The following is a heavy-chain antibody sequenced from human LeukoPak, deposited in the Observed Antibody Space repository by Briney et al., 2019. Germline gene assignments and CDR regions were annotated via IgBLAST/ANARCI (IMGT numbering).Heavy chain of an antibody. CDR3: AREESTTYYDSSGYGY. J-gene: IGHJ4*02. CDR1: GGTFSSYA. V-gene: IGHV1-69*04. CDR2: IIPILGIA. D-gene: IGHD3-22*01. Sequence: ALVKVSCKASGGTFSSYAISWVRQAPGQGLEWMGRIIPILGIANYAQKFQGRVTITADKSTSTAYMELSSLRSEDTAVYYCAREESTTYYDSSGYGYWGQGTLVTVSS.